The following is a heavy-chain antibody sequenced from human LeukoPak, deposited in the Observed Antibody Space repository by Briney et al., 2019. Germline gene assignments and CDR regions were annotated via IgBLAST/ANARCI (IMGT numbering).Heavy chain of an antibody. D-gene: IGHD6-6*01. V-gene: IGHV3-23*01. J-gene: IGHJ4*02. Sequence: GGSLRLSCAASGFTFSSYAMSWVRQAPGKGLEWVSGISGSGGSTKYADSVKGRFTISRDNSKNTLYLQMNSLRAEDTVVYYCAREEYSSSYDYWGQGTLVTVSS. CDR1: GFTFSSYA. CDR3: AREEYSSSYDY. CDR2: ISGSGGST.